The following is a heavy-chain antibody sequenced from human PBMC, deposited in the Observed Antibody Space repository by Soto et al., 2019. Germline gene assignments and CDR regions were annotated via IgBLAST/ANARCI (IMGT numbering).Heavy chain of an antibody. CDR2: IIPIFGTA. CDR1: GGTFSRSA. V-gene: IGHV1-69*13. Sequence: SGVLYCATPGGTFSRSAISWRIMVPGQGLEWMGGIIPIFGTANYAQKFQGRVTITADESTSTAYMELSSLRSEDTAWDDCASSAADPRETLFEYWGQGTVVTVS. D-gene: IGHD6-25*01. CDR3: ASSAADPRETLFEY. J-gene: IGHJ4*01.